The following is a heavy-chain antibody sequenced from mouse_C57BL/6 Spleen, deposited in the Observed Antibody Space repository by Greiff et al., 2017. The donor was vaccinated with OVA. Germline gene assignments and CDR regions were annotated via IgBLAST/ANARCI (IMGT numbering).Heavy chain of an antibody. V-gene: IGHV1-62-2*01. J-gene: IGHJ4*01. CDR2: FYPGSGSI. Sequence: VMLVESGAELVKPGASVKLSCKASGYTFTEYTIHWVKQRSGQGLEWIGWFYPGSGSIKYNEKFKDKATLTADKSSSTVYMELSRLTSEDSAVYFCARHEGNWDGVYAMDYWGQGTSVTVSS. D-gene: IGHD4-1*01. CDR3: ARHEGNWDGVYAMDY. CDR1: GYTFTEYT.